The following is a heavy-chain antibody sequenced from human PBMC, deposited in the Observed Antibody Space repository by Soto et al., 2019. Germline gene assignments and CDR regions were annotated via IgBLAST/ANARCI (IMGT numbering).Heavy chain of an antibody. J-gene: IGHJ6*02. CDR2: IVVGSGNT. V-gene: IGHV1-58*01. D-gene: IGHD4-17*01. CDR1: GFTFTSSA. CDR3: AAALDYGASYYYYGMDV. Sequence: SVKVSCKASGFTFTSSAVQWVRQARGQRLEWIGWIVVGSGNTNYAQKFQERVTITRDMSTSTAYMELSSLRSEDTAVYYCAAALDYGASYYYYGMDVWGQGTTVTV.